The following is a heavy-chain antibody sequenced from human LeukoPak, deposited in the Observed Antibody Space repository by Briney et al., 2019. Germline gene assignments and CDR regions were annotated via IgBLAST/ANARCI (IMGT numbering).Heavy chain of an antibody. CDR3: AREFPIRQWLVNWFDP. V-gene: IGHV6-1*01. CDR2: TYYRSKWYN. CDR1: GDSASSNSAA. Sequence: SQTLSLTCAISGDSASSNSAAWNWIRQSQSRGLEWLGRTYYRSKWYNDYAVSVKSRITINPDTSKNQFSLQLNSVTPEDTAVYYCAREFPIRQWLVNWFDPWGQGTLVTVSS. D-gene: IGHD6-19*01. J-gene: IGHJ5*02.